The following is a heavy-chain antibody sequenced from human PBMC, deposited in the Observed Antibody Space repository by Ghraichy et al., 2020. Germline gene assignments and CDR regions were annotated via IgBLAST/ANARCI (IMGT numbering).Heavy chain of an antibody. V-gene: IGHV3-48*03. Sequence: GGSLRLSCAASGFTFSSYEMNWVRQAPGKGLEWVSYISSSGSTIYYADSVKGRFTISRDNAKNSLYLQMNSLRAEDTAVYYCARTYDSSGYYYGDDAFDIWGQGTMVTVSS. J-gene: IGHJ3*02. CDR1: GFTFSSYE. D-gene: IGHD3-22*01. CDR2: ISSSGSTI. CDR3: ARTYDSSGYYYGDDAFDI.